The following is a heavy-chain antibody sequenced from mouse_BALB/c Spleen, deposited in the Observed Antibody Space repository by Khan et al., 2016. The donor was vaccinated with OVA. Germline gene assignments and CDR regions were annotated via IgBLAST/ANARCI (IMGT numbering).Heavy chain of an antibody. CDR3: ARIQGGDFDY. CDR1: GYSITSDYA. J-gene: IGHJ2*01. Sequence: VQLKQSGPGLVKPSQSLSLTCTVTGYSITSDYAWNWIRQFPGNKLEWMGYISYSGNTQYNPSLKSRISITRDTSKNQFFLQLNFVTIEDTATYYCARIQGGDFDYGGQGTTLTVSS. CDR2: ISYSGNT. V-gene: IGHV3-2*02. D-gene: IGHD3-2*02.